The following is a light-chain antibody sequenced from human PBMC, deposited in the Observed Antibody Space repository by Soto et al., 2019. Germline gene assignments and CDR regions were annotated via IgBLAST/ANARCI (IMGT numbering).Light chain of an antibody. J-gene: IGKJ5*01. CDR3: RHRNSYTP. CDR2: GAS. V-gene: IGKV1-9*01. Sequence: DIQLTQSPSFLSASVGDRVTITCRASQDISGFLAWYQQEPGKAPKLLIYGASTLQSGVPSRFSGSGSGTEFSFTISSLQPEDCATYCCRHRNSYTPFGQGTRLEIK. CDR1: QDISGF.